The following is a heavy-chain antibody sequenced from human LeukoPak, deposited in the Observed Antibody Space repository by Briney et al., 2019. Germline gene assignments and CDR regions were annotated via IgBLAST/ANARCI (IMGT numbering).Heavy chain of an antibody. CDR2: ISYSGST. D-gene: IGHD3-10*01. V-gene: IGHV4-59*07. CDR1: GGPIWRYY. Sequence: WDPVSLTCTLWGGPIWRYYWVCPRQPRGKALVGVGYISYSGSTNYNPSLKSRVTISVDTSKNQFSLKLSSVTAADTAVYYCASRTYYYGSGSLHNDAFDIWGQGTMVTVSS. J-gene: IGHJ3*02. CDR3: ASRTYYYGSGSLHNDAFDI.